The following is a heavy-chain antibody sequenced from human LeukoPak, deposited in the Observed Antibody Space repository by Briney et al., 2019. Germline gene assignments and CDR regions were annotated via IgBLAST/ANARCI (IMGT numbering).Heavy chain of an antibody. V-gene: IGHV4-30-4*01. CDR3: ARGKGYSYGIDY. J-gene: IGHJ4*02. D-gene: IGHD5-18*01. Sequence: PSQTLSLTCTVPGGSISSGEHYWSWIRQAPGKGLEWIGHVYNSGSTHYNPSLKSRVTISSDTSKNQFSLKLSSVTAADTAVYYCARGKGYSYGIDYWGQGTLVTVSS. CDR1: GGSISSGEHY. CDR2: VYNSGST.